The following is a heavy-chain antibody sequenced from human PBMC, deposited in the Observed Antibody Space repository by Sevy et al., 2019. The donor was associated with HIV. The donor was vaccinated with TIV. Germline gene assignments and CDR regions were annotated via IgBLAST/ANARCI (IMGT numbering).Heavy chain of an antibody. J-gene: IGHJ4*02. CDR1: GFTFSSYW. Sequence: GGSLRLSCAASGFTFSSYWMHWVRQAPGKGLVWVSRINMDGSSTSYADSVKGRFTISRDNAKNTMYLQMNSLRAEDTAVYFCSRGVVRLNYYFDYWGREPWSPSPQ. CDR3: SRGVVRLNYYFDY. V-gene: IGHV3-74*01. CDR2: INMDGSST. D-gene: IGHD3-22*01.